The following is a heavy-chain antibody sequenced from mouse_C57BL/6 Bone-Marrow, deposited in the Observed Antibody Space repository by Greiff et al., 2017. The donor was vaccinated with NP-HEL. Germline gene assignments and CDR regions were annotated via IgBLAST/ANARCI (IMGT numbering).Heavy chain of an antibody. CDR3: ARADGSKRYYYAMDY. V-gene: IGHV1-9*01. Sequence: QVQLQQSGAELMKPGASVKLSCKATGYTFTGYWIEWVKQRPGHGLEWIGEILPGSGSTNYNEKFKGKATFTADTSSNTAYMLLSSLTTEHSAIYYWARADGSKRYYYAMDYWGQGTSVTVSS. D-gene: IGHD1-1*01. CDR2: ILPGSGST. J-gene: IGHJ4*01. CDR1: GYTFTGYW.